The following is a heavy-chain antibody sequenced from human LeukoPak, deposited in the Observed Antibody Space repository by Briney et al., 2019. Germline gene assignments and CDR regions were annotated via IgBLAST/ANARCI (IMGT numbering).Heavy chain of an antibody. CDR3: AKGLPPIVATITSDY. CDR2: IRYDGSNK. V-gene: IGHV3-30*02. D-gene: IGHD5-12*01. Sequence: GGSLRLSCAASGFTFSSYGMHWVRQAPGKGLEWVAFIRYDGSNKYYADSVKGRFTISRDNSKNRLYLQMNSLRAEDTAVYYCAKGLPPIVATITSDYWGQGTLVTVSS. CDR1: GFTFSSYG. J-gene: IGHJ4*02.